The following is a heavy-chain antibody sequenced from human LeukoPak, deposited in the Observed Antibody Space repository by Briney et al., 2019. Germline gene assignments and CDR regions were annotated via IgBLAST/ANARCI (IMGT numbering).Heavy chain of an antibody. Sequence: PSETLSLTCAVYGGSFSGYYWSWIRQPPGKGLEWIGEINHSGSTNYNPSLKSRVTISVDTSKNQFSLKLSSVTAADTAVYYCARALSFWSGYCFDYWGQGTLVTVSS. D-gene: IGHD3-3*01. J-gene: IGHJ4*02. CDR3: ARALSFWSGYCFDY. V-gene: IGHV4-34*01. CDR1: GGSFSGYY. CDR2: INHSGST.